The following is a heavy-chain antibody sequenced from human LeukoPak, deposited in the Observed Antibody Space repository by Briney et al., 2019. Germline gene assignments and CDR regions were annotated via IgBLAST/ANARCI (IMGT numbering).Heavy chain of an antibody. D-gene: IGHD6-13*01. V-gene: IGHV4-59*01. CDR1: GVSISSYY. J-gene: IGHJ4*02. CDR2: IYYSGTT. Sequence: TPSETLSLTCTVSGVSISSYYWSWIRQPPGKGLEWIGYIYYSGTTNYNPSLKSRVTISVDTSKNQFSLKLSSVTAADTAVYYCARGVYIAAAQYGYWGQGTLVTVSS. CDR3: ARGVYIAAAQYGY.